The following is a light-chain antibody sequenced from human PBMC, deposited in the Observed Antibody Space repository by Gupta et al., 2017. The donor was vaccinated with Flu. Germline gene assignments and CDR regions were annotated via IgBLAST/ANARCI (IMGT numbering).Light chain of an antibody. CDR3: QNWGTGIRV. J-gene: IGLJ3*02. Sequence: QLVLTQSPSASASLGASVKLTCTLSSGHSSYAIAWHQQQPEKGPRYLMKLNSDGSHSKGDGIPDRFSGSSAGAARYTTTSSLQSEDDAYYYCQNWGTGIRVFGGGTKLTVL. V-gene: IGLV4-69*01. CDR2: LNSDGSH. CDR1: SGHSSYA.